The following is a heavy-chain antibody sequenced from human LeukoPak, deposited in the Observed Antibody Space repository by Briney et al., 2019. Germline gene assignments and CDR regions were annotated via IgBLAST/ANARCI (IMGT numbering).Heavy chain of an antibody. D-gene: IGHD1-26*01. Sequence: QAGGALRLSCAASGFTFSDFGMHWVRQAPGKGLESVAVISHDGNSKYSADSVKGRFTISRDNSKNTLYLQMDSLRVEDTAVYYCAKDRSYSGYEPLDHWGQGTLVSVSS. CDR3: AKDRSYSGYEPLDH. V-gene: IGHV3-30*18. J-gene: IGHJ4*02. CDR1: GFTFSDFG. CDR2: ISHDGNSK.